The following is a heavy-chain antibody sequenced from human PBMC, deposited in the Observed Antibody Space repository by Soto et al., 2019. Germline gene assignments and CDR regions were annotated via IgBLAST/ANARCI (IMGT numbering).Heavy chain of an antibody. D-gene: IGHD6-6*01. CDR3: ARDRSNSPDFFDF. V-gene: IGHV4-59*12. Sequence: VQLVESGGGLVQPGGSLRLSCAASGFTFSSYWMSWVRQAPGKGLEWIGYIYYTGSTNYNPSLKSRVTISMDTSKNQFSLKVNSVTAADTAVYYCARDRSNSPDFFDFWGQGTLVTVSS. CDR1: GFTFSSYW. CDR2: IYYTGST. J-gene: IGHJ4*02.